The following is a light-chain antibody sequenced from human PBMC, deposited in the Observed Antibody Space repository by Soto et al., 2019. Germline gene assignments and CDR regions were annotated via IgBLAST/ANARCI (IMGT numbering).Light chain of an antibody. J-gene: IGLJ2*01. CDR3: QSYDSTLRGLVA. CDR2: GNN. V-gene: IGLV1-40*01. CDR1: SSNIGATSD. Sequence: QSVLTQPPSVSGAPGQRVTISCTGSSSNIGATSDVHWYQQLPGAAPKLLIYGNNNRPSGVPARFSGSKSGTSASLAITGLQVEDEADYFCQSYDSTLRGLVAFGGGTKLTVL.